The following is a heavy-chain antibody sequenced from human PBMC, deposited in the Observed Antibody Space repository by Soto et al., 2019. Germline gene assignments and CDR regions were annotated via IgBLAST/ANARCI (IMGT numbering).Heavy chain of an antibody. CDR2: ISGSGGST. D-gene: IGHD6-6*01. CDR1: GFTFSSYA. V-gene: IGHV3-23*01. Sequence: EVQLLESGGGLVQPGGSLRLSCAASGFTFSSYAMSWVRQAPGKGLEWVSAISGSGGSTYYADSVKGRFTISRDNSKNTPYLQMNSLRGEETAVYYCAKSIAARRGEGDYWGQGTLVTVSS. J-gene: IGHJ4*02. CDR3: AKSIAARRGEGDY.